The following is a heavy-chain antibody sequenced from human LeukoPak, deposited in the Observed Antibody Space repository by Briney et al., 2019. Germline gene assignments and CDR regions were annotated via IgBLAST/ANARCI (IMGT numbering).Heavy chain of an antibody. CDR3: AKRYGGNSGYFDY. CDR1: GFTFSSYA. D-gene: IGHD4-23*01. Sequence: GGSLRLSCAASGFTFSSYAVSWVRQAPGKGLEWVSAISGSGGSTYYADSVKGRFTISRDNSKNTLYLQMNNLRAEDTAIYYCAKRYGGNSGYFDYWGQGTLVTVSS. V-gene: IGHV3-23*01. CDR2: ISGSGGST. J-gene: IGHJ4*02.